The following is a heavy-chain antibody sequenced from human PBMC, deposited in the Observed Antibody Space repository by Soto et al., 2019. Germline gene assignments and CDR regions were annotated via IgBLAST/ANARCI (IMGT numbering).Heavy chain of an antibody. CDR1: GFTFSSYS. Sequence: GGSLRLSCAASGFTFSSYSMNWVRQAPGKGLEWVSSISSSSSYIYYADSVKGRFTISRDNAKNSLYLQMNSLRAEDTAVYYCARDEIERRDYYGMDVWGQGSTVTGSS. CDR2: ISSSSSYI. V-gene: IGHV3-21*01. J-gene: IGHJ6*02. D-gene: IGHD1-1*01. CDR3: ARDEIERRDYYGMDV.